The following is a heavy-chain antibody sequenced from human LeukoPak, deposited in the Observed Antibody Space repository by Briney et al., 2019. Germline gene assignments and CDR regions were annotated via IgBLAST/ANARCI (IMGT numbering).Heavy chain of an antibody. CDR2: IYCSGST. CDR1: GGSISSYY. D-gene: IGHD3-10*01. CDR3: ARVSMVRGVIRIDY. J-gene: IGHJ4*02. V-gene: IGHV4-59*01. Sequence: SETLSLTCTVSGGSISSYYWSWIRQPPGKGLEWIGYIYCSGSTNYNPSLKSRVTISVDTSKNQFSLKLSSVTAADTAVYYCARVSMVRGVIRIDYWGQGTLVTVSS.